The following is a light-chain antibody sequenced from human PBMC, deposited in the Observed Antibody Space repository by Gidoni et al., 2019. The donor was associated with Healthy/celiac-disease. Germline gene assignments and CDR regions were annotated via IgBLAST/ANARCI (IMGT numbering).Light chain of an antibody. J-gene: IGKJ1*01. CDR2: GAS. CDR1: QSVSSSY. CDR3: QQYGSSPPWT. V-gene: IGKV3-20*01. Sequence: EIVLTQSPGTLSSSPGERATLTCRASQSVSSSYLAWYQQKPGQAPRLLIYGASSRATGIPDRFSGSGSGTDFTLTISRLEPEDFAVYYCQQYGSSPPWTFGQVTKVEIK.